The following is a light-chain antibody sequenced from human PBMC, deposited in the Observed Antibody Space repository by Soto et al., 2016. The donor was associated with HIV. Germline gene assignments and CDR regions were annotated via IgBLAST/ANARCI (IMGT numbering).Light chain of an antibody. V-gene: IGLV3-1*01. CDR1: NLGKKY. CDR3: QAWDTSSVL. CDR2: QDY. Sequence: SYGLTQAPSVSVSPRQTASITCSGDNLGKKYASWYQQKPGQSPVLVIYQDYRRPSGIPERFSGSKSGNTATLTISETQAMDEADYYCQAWDTSSVLFGGGTKLDRP. J-gene: IGLJ2*01.